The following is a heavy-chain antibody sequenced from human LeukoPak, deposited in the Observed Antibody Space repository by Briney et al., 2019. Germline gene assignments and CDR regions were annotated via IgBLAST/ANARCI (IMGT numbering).Heavy chain of an antibody. CDR2: VYNSGDT. D-gene: IGHD3-16*01. V-gene: IGHV4-59*08. CDR3: ARLKLGAYFDL. J-gene: IGHJ2*01. Sequence: PSETLSLTCTVSGGSTSSDYWSWIRQSPGKGLEWVGYVYNSGDTGKDPSLKSRVTILLDTSKNQCSLKLTSVSAADTAVYYCARLKLGAYFDLWGRGTLVTVSS. CDR1: GGSTSSDY.